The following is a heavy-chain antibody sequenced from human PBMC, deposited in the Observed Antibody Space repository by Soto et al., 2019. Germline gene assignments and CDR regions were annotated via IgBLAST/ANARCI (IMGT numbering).Heavy chain of an antibody. J-gene: IGHJ4*02. CDR1: GGTFSSYA. CDR3: ARDFGSDLSAPGAVFDY. CDR2: IIPIFGTA. D-gene: IGHD3-3*01. V-gene: IGHV1-69*06. Sequence: QVQLVQSGAEVKKPGSSVKVSCKASGGTFSSYAISWVRQAPGQGLEWMGGIIPIFGTANYAQKFQGRVTMTTDTSTYTAYMEVRSLRSDDPAVYYCARDFGSDLSAPGAVFDYWGQGTLVTVSS.